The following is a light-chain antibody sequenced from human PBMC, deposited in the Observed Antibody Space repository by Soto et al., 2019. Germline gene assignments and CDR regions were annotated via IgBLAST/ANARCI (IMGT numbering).Light chain of an antibody. CDR1: QSVRSN. J-gene: IGKJ5*01. Sequence: IVMTQSPATLSFSACERATLSCSSRQSVRSNLAWYQQKPGQAPRLLIYDASTRATGIPARFSGSGSGTEFILTISSLQSEDFGVYYCQQYNNWPPITFGQGTRLEIK. CDR2: DAS. V-gene: IGKV3D-15*01. CDR3: QQYNNWPPIT.